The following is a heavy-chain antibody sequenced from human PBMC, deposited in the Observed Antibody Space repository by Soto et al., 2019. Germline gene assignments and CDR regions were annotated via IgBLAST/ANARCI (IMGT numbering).Heavy chain of an antibody. V-gene: IGHV3-30*18. Sequence: GGSLRLSCAASGFIFANYGMHWVRQAPGKGLEWVALITYEGSNKYYADAVKGRFTISRDNAKNMVSLQMDSLRAEDTAVYYCAKARGANNWANYYGLDVWGQGTTVTVSS. D-gene: IGHD1-1*01. CDR2: ITYEGSNK. CDR1: GFIFANYG. J-gene: IGHJ6*02. CDR3: AKARGANNWANYYGLDV.